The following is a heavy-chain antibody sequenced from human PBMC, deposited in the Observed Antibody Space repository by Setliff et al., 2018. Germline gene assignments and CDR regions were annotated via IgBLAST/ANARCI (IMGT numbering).Heavy chain of an antibody. CDR1: GDSFSDYY. V-gene: IGHV4-34*01. CDR2: INHRGST. Sequence: PSETLSLTCAVYGDSFSDYYWSWIRQPPGKGLEWIEEINHRGSTNYSPSLRSRVTMSVDTSKKQLSLKLSTVTAADTAVYYFRLAHCSDTSCEEALDYWSQGTLVTVSS. J-gene: IGHJ4*02. CDR3: RLAHCSDTSCEEALDY. D-gene: IGHD2-2*01.